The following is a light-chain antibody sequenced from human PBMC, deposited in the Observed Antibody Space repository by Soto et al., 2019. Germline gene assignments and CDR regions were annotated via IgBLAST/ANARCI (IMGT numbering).Light chain of an antibody. CDR2: AAS. CDR1: QDIGND. Sequence: IQMTQSPSSLSVSIIGRVTITCRASQDIGNDLGWYQQRPGEAPKLLIYAASTLRSGVPSRFSGSGSGTHFALTINSLQPEDSATYFCLQDHSYPWTFGQGTKVDIK. V-gene: IGKV1-6*02. J-gene: IGKJ1*01. CDR3: LQDHSYPWT.